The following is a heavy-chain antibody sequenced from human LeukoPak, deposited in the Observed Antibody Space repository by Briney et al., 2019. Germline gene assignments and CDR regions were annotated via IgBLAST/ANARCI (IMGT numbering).Heavy chain of an antibody. D-gene: IGHD6-13*01. Sequence: GESLKISCKGSGYSFTSYWIGWVRQMPGKGLEWMAIIYSGDSGTRYSPSFQGQVTISADKSISTAYLQWSSLKASDTAMYYCARLVDSSSWYLDYWGQGTLVTVSS. CDR1: GYSFTSYW. CDR2: IYSGDSGT. J-gene: IGHJ4*02. CDR3: ARLVDSSSWYLDY. V-gene: IGHV5-51*01.